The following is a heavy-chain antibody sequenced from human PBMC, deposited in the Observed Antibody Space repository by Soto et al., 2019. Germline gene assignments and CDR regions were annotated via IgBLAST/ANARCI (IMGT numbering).Heavy chain of an antibody. J-gene: IGHJ6*02. Sequence: HPGGSLRLSCAASGFTFSSYGMHWVRQAPGKGLEWVAVISYDGSNRYYADSVKGRFTISRDNSKNTLYLQVNSLRAEDTAVYYCAKDGWVFIGYYYGMDVWGQGTTATVSS. CDR2: ISYDGSNR. V-gene: IGHV3-30*18. CDR3: AKDGWVFIGYYYGMDV. CDR1: GFTFSSYG. D-gene: IGHD3-16*02.